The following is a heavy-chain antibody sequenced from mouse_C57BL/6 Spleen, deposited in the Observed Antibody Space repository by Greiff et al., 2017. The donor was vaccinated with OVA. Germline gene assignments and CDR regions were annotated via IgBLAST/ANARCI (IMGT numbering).Heavy chain of an antibody. V-gene: IGHV1-15*01. CDR1: GYTFTDYE. D-gene: IGHD3-2*02. CDR2: IDPETGGT. J-gene: IGHJ3*01. CDR3: ARGDSAGYVFAY. Sequence: QVQLQQSGAELVRPGASVTLSCKASGYTFTDYEMHWVKQTPVHGLEWIGAIDPETGGTASNEQFQSKAPLTVDTSSSTAHMQLSRLSSEDSAVYYCARGDSAGYVFAYWGQGTLVTVSA.